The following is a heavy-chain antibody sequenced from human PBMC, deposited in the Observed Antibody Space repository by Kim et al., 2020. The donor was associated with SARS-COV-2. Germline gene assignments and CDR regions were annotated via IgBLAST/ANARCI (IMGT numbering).Heavy chain of an antibody. CDR1: GGSFSGYY. Sequence: ETLSLTCAVYGGSFSGYYWSWIRQPPGKGLEWIGEINHSGSTNYNPSLKSRVTISVDTSKNQFSLKLSSVTAADTAVYYCATKEMATIMDAFDIWGQGTMVTVSS. V-gene: IGHV4-34*01. CDR2: INHSGST. J-gene: IGHJ3*02. CDR3: ATKEMATIMDAFDI. D-gene: IGHD5-12*01.